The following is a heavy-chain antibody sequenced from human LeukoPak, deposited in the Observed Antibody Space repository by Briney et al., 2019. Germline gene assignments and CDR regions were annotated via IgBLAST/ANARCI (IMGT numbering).Heavy chain of an antibody. D-gene: IGHD2-15*01. CDR1: GFTFSSYE. J-gene: IGHJ6*03. V-gene: IGHV3-48*03. Sequence: GGSLRLSCAASGFTFSSYEMHWVRQAPGKGLEWVSWISTSGDTIHYADSVEGRFTISRDNAKNSLYLQMNNLRAEDTAIYYCARDWVAVGGDYMDVWGKGTTVTISS. CDR3: ARDWVAVGGDYMDV. CDR2: ISTSGDTI.